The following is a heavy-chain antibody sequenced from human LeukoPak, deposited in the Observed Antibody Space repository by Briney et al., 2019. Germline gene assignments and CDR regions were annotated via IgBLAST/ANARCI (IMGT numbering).Heavy chain of an antibody. CDR1: GFTFSSYG. CDR3: TGFAAGTYNYYYMDV. J-gene: IGHJ6*03. V-gene: IGHV3-30*02. Sequence: GGSLRLSCAASGFTFSSYGMHWVRQAPGKGLEWVAFIRYDGSNKYYADSVKGRFTISRDNSKNTLYLQMNSLRAEDTAVYYCTGFAAGTYNYYYMDVWGKGTTVTVSS. CDR2: IRYDGSNK. D-gene: IGHD6-13*01.